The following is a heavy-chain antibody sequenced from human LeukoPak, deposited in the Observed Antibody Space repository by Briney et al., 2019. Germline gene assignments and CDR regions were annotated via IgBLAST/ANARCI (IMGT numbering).Heavy chain of an antibody. D-gene: IGHD3-22*01. Sequence: GGSLRLSCAASGFTFSDYYMSWIRQAPGKGLVWVSRINSDGINTSYADSVRGRFTISRDNAKNTLNLQMNSLRAEDTAVYYCARDLGQYYDTSDNWFDPWGQGTLVTVSS. J-gene: IGHJ5*02. CDR2: INSDGINT. V-gene: IGHV3-74*01. CDR3: ARDLGQYYDTSDNWFDP. CDR1: GFTFSDYY.